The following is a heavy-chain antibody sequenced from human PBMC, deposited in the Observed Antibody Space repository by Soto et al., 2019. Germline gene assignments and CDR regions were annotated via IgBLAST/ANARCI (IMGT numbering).Heavy chain of an antibody. CDR3: ARHYYTSEVLGFFDY. J-gene: IGHJ4*02. CDR1: GGSISSTSYY. D-gene: IGHD3-3*01. Sequence: PSETLSLTCSVSGGSISSTSYYWGWIRQPPGKGLEWIGSIYYRGSTYYNPSLKSRVTMSVDTSKNQFSLKLSSVTAADTAVYYRARHYYTSEVLGFFDYWGQGTLLNVSS. CDR2: IYYRGST. V-gene: IGHV4-39*01.